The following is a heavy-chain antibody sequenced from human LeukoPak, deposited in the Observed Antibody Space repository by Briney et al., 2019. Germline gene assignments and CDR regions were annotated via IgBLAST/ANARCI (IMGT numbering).Heavy chain of an antibody. Sequence: GGSLRLSCAASGFTFSSYAMTWVRQAPGKGLEWVSAISGSGGSTYYADSVKGRFTISRDNSKNTLYLQMNSVRVEDTAVYYCASAPLSSASTDYMDVWGKGTTVTVSS. CDR3: ASAPLSSASTDYMDV. V-gene: IGHV3-23*01. CDR2: ISGSGGST. D-gene: IGHD6-6*01. J-gene: IGHJ6*03. CDR1: GFTFSSYA.